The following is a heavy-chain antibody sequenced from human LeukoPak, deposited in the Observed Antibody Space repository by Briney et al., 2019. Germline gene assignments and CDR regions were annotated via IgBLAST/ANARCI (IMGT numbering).Heavy chain of an antibody. CDR2: IRSDGSNK. V-gene: IGHV3-30*02. CDR1: GFSFSSYG. J-gene: IGHJ4*02. D-gene: IGHD2-15*01. Sequence: GGSLRLSCAGSGFSFSSYGMHWVRQAPGKGLEWMAFIRSDGSNKYYADSVKGRITISRDNSKDTLYLQMNSLRAEDTAVYYCAKGVGYCSGGSCQQFDYWGQGTLVTVSS. CDR3: AKGVGYCSGGSCQQFDY.